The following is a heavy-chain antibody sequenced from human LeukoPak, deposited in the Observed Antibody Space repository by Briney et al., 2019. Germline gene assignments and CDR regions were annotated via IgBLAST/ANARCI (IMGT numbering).Heavy chain of an antibody. V-gene: IGHV3-21*01. CDR2: ISSSSSYI. CDR1: GFTFSSYS. CDR3: ARDQKATISLHDY. D-gene: IGHD5-24*01. Sequence: GGSLRLSCAASGFTFSSYSMNWVRQAPGKGLEWVSSISSSSSYIYYADSVKGRFTISRDNAKNSLYLQMNSLRAEDTAVYYCARDQKATISLHDYWGQGTLVTVSS. J-gene: IGHJ4*02.